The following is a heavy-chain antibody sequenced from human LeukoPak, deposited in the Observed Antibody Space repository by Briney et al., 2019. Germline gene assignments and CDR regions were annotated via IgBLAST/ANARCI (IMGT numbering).Heavy chain of an antibody. J-gene: IGHJ4*02. CDR1: GFTFSSYA. Sequence: GGSLRLSCAASGFTFSSYAMSWVRQAPGKGLEWVSAISGSGGGTYYADSVKGRFTISRDNSKNTLYLQMNSLRAEDTAVYYCAKPYCGGDCYSDSYFDYWGQGTLVTVSS. V-gene: IGHV3-23*01. CDR2: ISGSGGGT. CDR3: AKPYCGGDCYSDSYFDY. D-gene: IGHD2-21*02.